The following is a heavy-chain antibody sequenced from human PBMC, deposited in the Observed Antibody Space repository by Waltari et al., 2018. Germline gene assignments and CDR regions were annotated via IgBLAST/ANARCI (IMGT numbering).Heavy chain of an antibody. CDR2: MNPNSGNT. Sequence: QVQLVQSGAEVKKPGASVKVSCKASGYTFTSYDLNWVRQATGQGLEWMGWMNPNSGNTGYAQKFQGRVTMTRNTSISTAYMELSSLRSEDTAVYYCARGHGGGYSYDYYYYGMDVWGQGTTVTVSS. CDR3: ARGHGGGYSYDYYYYGMDV. CDR1: GYTFTSYD. J-gene: IGHJ6*02. D-gene: IGHD5-18*01. V-gene: IGHV1-8*01.